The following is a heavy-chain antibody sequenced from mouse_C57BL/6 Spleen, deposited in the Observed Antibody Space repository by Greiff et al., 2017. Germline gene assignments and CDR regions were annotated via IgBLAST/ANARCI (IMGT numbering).Heavy chain of an antibody. Sequence: QVQLQQPGAELVMPGASVKLSCKASGYTFTSYWMHWVKQRPGQGLEWIGEIDPSDSYTNYNQKFKGKSTLTVDKSSSTAYMQLSSLTSEDSAVYYCAKGTYYAMDYRGQGTSVTVSS. D-gene: IGHD2-14*01. CDR2: IDPSDSYT. CDR3: AKGTYYAMDY. J-gene: IGHJ4*01. CDR1: GYTFTSYW. V-gene: IGHV1-69*01.